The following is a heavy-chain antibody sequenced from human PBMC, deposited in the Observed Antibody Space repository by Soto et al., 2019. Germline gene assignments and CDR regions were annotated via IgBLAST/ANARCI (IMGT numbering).Heavy chain of an antibody. J-gene: IGHJ4*02. CDR3: ARDRLYSSGYSFGY. V-gene: IGHV1-69*06. CDR1: GGTFSSYA. D-gene: IGHD3-22*01. Sequence: ASVKVSCKASGGTFSSYAISWVRQAPGQGLEWMGGIIPIFGTANYAQKFQGRVTITADKSTSTAYMELSSLRSEDTAVYYCARDRLYSSGYSFGYWGQGTLVTVSS. CDR2: IIPIFGTA.